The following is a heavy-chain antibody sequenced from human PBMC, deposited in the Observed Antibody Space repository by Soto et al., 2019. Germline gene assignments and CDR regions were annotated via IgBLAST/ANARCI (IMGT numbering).Heavy chain of an antibody. CDR3: AREAHSPNRNYPYFDY. CDR1: GGSISSGDYY. J-gene: IGHJ4*02. V-gene: IGHV4-30-4*01. CDR2: IYYSGST. D-gene: IGHD1-7*01. Sequence: PSETLSLTCTVSGGSISSGDYYWSWIRQPPGKGLEWIGYIYYSGSTYYNPSLKSRVTISVDTSKNQFSLKLSSVTAADTAVYYCAREAHSPNRNYPYFDYWGQGTLVTVSS.